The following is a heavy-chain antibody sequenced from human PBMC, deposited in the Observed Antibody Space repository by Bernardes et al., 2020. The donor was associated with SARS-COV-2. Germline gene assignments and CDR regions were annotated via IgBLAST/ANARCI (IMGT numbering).Heavy chain of an antibody. CDR1: GYTFTGYY. J-gene: IGHJ3*01. V-gene: IGHV1-2*02. D-gene: IGHD1-26*01. CDR2: INPNSGDT. Sequence: ASMKVSCKASGYTFTGYYMHWVRQAPGQGLEWMGWINPNSGDTNYAQTFQDRVTMTRDTSINTAYMDLSTLRSDDTAVYYCAAVTWSQRDGFDFWGQGTMVTISS. CDR3: AAVTWSQRDGFDF.